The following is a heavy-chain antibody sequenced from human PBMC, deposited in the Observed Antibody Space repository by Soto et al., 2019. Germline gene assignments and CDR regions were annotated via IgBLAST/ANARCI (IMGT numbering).Heavy chain of an antibody. J-gene: IGHJ3*02. D-gene: IGHD3-3*01. Sequence: QLHLVQSGAVVKKPGASVTVSCSASGYPVTAYYMHWVRQAPGRGLEWMGGINPATGAAKYTQTFQGRVTMARDTSTSTVFMELSGPTSEDPAVFYWARGGGVGVAGSAAFDMWGQGTLVTVSS. CDR1: GYPVTAYY. CDR3: ARGGGVGVAGSAAFDM. CDR2: INPATGAA. V-gene: IGHV1-2*02.